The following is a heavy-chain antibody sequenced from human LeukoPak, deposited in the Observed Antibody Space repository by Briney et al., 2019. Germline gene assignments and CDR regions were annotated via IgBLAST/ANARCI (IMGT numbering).Heavy chain of an antibody. J-gene: IGHJ5*02. D-gene: IGHD2-2*03. V-gene: IGHV3-30-3*01. CDR1: GFTFSSYA. CDR3: ARDWIYDP. CDR2: VSYDGSNK. Sequence: SGGSLRLSCAASGFTFSSYAMHWVRQAPGKGLEWVAVVSYDGSNKYYADSVKGRFTISRDNSKNTLYLQMNSLRAEDTAVYYCARDWIYDPWGQGTLVTVSS.